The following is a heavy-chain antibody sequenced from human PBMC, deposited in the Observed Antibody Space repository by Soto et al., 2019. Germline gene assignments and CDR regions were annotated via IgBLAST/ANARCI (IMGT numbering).Heavy chain of an antibody. D-gene: IGHD2-2*01. CDR2: INHSGST. CDR3: ARGLYCSSTSCYPTGYYYYMDV. V-gene: IGHV4-34*01. J-gene: IGHJ6*03. CDR1: GGSFSGYY. Sequence: SETLSLTCAVYGGSFSGYYWSWIRQPPGKGLEWIGEINHSGSTNYNPSLKSRVTISVDTSKNQFSLKLSSVTAADTAVYYCARGLYCSSTSCYPTGYYYYMDVWGKGTTVTVS.